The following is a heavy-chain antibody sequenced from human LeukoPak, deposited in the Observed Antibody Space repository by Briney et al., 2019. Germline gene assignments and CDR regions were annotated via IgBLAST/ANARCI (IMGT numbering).Heavy chain of an antibody. CDR3: LPSSSGFGGFDY. D-gene: IGHD6-13*01. CDR1: GFTFDDYT. CDR2: ISWDGGST. J-gene: IGHJ4*02. V-gene: IGHV3-43*01. Sequence: GGSLRLSCAASGFTFDDYTMLWVRQAPGKGLEWVSLISWDGGSTYYADSVKGRFTISRDNSKKSLYLQVNILRTEDTALYYCLPSSSGFGGFDYWGKGTLVTVSS.